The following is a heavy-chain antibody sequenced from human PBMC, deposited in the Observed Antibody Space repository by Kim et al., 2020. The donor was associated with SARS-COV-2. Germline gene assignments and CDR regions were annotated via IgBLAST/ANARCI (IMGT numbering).Heavy chain of an antibody. V-gene: IGHV1-18*04. D-gene: IGHD3-3*01. CDR2: ISAYNGNT. CDR3: ARDPGVLRFLEWLCDP. CDR1: GYTFTSYG. Sequence: ASVKVSCKASGYTFTSYGISWVRQAPGQGLEWMGWISAYNGNTNYAQKLQGRVTMTTDTSTSTAYMELRSLRSDDTAVYYCARDPGVLRFLEWLCDPWGQGTLVTVSS. J-gene: IGHJ5*02.